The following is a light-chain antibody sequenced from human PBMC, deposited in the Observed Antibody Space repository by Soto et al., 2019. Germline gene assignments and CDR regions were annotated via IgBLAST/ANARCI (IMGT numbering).Light chain of an antibody. CDR3: QQYGSSRT. V-gene: IGKV3-20*01. J-gene: IGKJ2*02. CDR2: GAS. CDR1: QSVSSSY. Sequence: EIVLTQSPGTLSLSPGERTTLSCRASQSVSSSYLAWYQQKPGQAPRLLSYGASSMATGIPDRFSGSGSGTDFTLTISRLEPEDFAVYYCQQYGSSRTFRQGPKLEIK.